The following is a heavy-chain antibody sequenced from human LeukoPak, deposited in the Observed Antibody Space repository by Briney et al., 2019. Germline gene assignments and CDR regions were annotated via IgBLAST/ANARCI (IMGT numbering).Heavy chain of an antibody. CDR3: ARASYDSSGYPTDFDY. CDR2: ISSSSSYI. D-gene: IGHD3-22*01. J-gene: IGHJ4*02. CDR1: GFTFSSYS. Sequence: PGGSLRLSCAASGFTFSSYSMNWVRQAPGKGLEWVSSISSSSSYIYYADSVKGRFTISRDNAKNSLYLQMNSLRAEDTAVYYCARASYDSSGYPTDFDYWGQGTLVTVSS. V-gene: IGHV3-21*01.